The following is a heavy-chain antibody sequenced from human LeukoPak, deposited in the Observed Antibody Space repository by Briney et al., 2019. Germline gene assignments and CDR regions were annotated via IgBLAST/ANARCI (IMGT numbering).Heavy chain of an antibody. Sequence: ASVRVSCKASGYTFTSYYMHWVRQAPGQGLEWMGIINPSGGSTSYAQKFQGRVTMTRDMSTSTVYMELSSLRSEDTAVYYCARVGRLRYFDWLPDYYYYYYMDVWGKGTTVTVSS. V-gene: IGHV1-46*01. J-gene: IGHJ6*03. CDR3: ARVGRLRYFDWLPDYYYYYYMDV. CDR1: GYTFTSYY. D-gene: IGHD3-9*01. CDR2: INPSGGST.